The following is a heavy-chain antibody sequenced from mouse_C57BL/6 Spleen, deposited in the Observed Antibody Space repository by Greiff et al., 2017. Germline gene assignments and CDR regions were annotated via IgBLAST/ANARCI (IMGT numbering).Heavy chain of an antibody. CDR2: IDPSDSYT. CDR1: GYTFTSYW. Sequence: QVQLQQPGAELVRPGTSVKLSCKASGYTFTSYWMHWVKQRPGQGLEWIGEIDPSDSYTNYNQKFKGKATLTVDTSSSTAYMQLSSLTSEDSAVYYCARWDYDDGDAMDYWGQGTSVTVSS. CDR3: ARWDYDDGDAMDY. J-gene: IGHJ4*01. D-gene: IGHD2-4*01. V-gene: IGHV1-59*01.